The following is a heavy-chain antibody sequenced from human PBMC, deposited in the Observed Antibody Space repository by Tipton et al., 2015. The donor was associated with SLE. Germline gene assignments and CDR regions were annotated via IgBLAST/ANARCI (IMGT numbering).Heavy chain of an antibody. Sequence: TLSLTCTVSGDSITYYYWSWIRQPPGKGLEWIGYVYYGGSTNYNPSLKSRVTISVDTSKNQFSLKLSSVTAADTAMYYCARGRGYFDYWGQGTLVTVSS. V-gene: IGHV4-59*12. CDR2: VYYGGST. J-gene: IGHJ4*02. CDR3: ARGRGYFDY. CDR1: GDSITYYY.